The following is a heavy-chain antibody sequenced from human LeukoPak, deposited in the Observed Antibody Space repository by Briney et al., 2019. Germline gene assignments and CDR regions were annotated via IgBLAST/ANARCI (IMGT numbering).Heavy chain of an antibody. CDR1: GGSFSGYY. CDR3: ARGRKVVGVVVPAVDAFDI. V-gene: IGHV4-34*01. D-gene: IGHD2-2*01. J-gene: IGHJ3*02. Sequence: SETLSLTCAVYGGSFSGYYWSWIRQPPGEGLEWIGEINHSGSTNYNPSLKSRVTISVDTSKNQFSLKLSSVTAADTAVYYCARGRKVVGVVVPAVDAFDIWGQGTMVTVSS. CDR2: INHSGST.